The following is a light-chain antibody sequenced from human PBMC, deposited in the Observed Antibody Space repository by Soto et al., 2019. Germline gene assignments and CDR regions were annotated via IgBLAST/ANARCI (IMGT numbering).Light chain of an antibody. J-gene: IGKJ3*01. CDR3: QQANSFPFT. CDR1: QIINKW. CDR2: AAS. V-gene: IGKV1-12*02. Sequence: DIQMTQSPSSVSASVGDRVTITCRASQIINKWLAWYQQKPGKAPTLLIYAASTLQSGVPSRFSGSGSGADFTLTISSLQPEDFATYYCQQANSFPFTFDPGTKVDIK.